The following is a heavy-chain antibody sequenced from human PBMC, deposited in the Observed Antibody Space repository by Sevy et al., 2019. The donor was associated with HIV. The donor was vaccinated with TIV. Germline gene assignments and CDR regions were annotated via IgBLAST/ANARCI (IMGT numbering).Heavy chain of an antibody. Sequence: ASVKVSCKASGGTFSSYAISWVRQAPGQGLEWMGGIIPIFGTANYAQKFQGRVTITADESTSTAYMELSSLRSEDTAVYYCARPAVVVPAAPYYYGMDVWGQGTTVTVSS. D-gene: IGHD2-2*01. CDR2: IIPIFGTA. J-gene: IGHJ6*02. CDR1: GGTFSSYA. V-gene: IGHV1-69*13. CDR3: ARPAVVVPAAPYYYGMDV.